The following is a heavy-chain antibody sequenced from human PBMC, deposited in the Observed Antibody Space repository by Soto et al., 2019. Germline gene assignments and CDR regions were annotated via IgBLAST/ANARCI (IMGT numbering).Heavy chain of an antibody. CDR1: GFTFSSYG. Sequence: GGSLRLSCAASGFTFSSYGMHWVRQAPGKGLEWVAVIWYDGSNKYYADSVKGRFTISRDNSKNTLYLQMNSLRAEDTAVYYCARVGRGGGVVGATIGYWGQGTLVTVSS. D-gene: IGHD1-26*01. CDR2: IWYDGSNK. V-gene: IGHV3-33*01. CDR3: ARVGRGGGVVGATIGY. J-gene: IGHJ4*02.